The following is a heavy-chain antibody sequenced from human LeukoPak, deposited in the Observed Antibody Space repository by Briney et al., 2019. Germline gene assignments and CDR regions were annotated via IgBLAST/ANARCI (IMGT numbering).Heavy chain of an antibody. D-gene: IGHD3-3*01. CDR1: GFTSSNYW. J-gene: IGHJ4*02. V-gene: IGHV3-30-3*01. Sequence: GGSLRLSCAASGFTSSNYWMTWVRQAPGKGLEWVAVISYDGSNKYYADSVKGRFTISRDNSKNTLYLQMNSLRAEDTAVYYCANAFTILGYFDYWGQGTLVTVSS. CDR2: ISYDGSNK. CDR3: ANAFTILGYFDY.